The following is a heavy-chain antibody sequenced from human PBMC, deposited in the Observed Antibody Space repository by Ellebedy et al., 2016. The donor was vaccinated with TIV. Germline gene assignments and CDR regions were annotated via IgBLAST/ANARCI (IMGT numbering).Heavy chain of an antibody. Sequence: SLKISCAASGFTFEDNAMHWVRQRPGKGLEWVSGVSWNSGSIGYADSVKGRFTISRDNAKNSLYLQMNSLRAEDTALYYCAKDKRMITFGGVIDYWGQGTLVTVSS. CDR1: GFTFEDNA. CDR3: AKDKRMITFGGVIDY. D-gene: IGHD3-16*01. J-gene: IGHJ4*02. V-gene: IGHV3-9*01. CDR2: VSWNSGSI.